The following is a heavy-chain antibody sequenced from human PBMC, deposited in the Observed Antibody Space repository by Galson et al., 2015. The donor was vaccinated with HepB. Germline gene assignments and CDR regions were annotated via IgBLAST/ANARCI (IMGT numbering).Heavy chain of an antibody. CDR2: ISGSGGST. D-gene: IGHD2-15*01. CDR1: GFTFSSYA. Sequence: LRLSCAASGFTFSSYAMSWVRQAPGKGLEWVSAISGSGGSTYYADSVKGRFTIPRDNSKNTLYLQMNSLRAEDTAVYCCAKAGYCSGGSCYSSWFDPWGQRTLVTVSS. CDR3: AKAGYCSGGSCYSSWFDP. V-gene: IGHV3-23*01. J-gene: IGHJ5*02.